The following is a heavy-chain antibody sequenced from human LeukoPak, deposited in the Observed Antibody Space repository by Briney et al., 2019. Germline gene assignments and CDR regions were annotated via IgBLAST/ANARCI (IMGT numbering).Heavy chain of an antibody. CDR1: GGTFSSYA. CDR2: IIPIFGTA. D-gene: IGHD6-19*01. J-gene: IGHJ3*02. Sequence: ASVKVSCKASGGTFSSYAISWVRQAPGQGLEWMGRIIPIFGTANYAQKFQGGVTITTDESTSTAYMELSSLRSEDTAVYYCARGTSSGHDAFDIWGQGTMVTVSS. CDR3: ARGTSSGHDAFDI. V-gene: IGHV1-69*05.